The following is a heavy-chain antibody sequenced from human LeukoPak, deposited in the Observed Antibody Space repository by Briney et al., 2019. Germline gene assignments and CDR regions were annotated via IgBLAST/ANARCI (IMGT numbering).Heavy chain of an antibody. J-gene: IGHJ4*02. CDR1: GFTFSSYA. V-gene: IGHV3-23*01. Sequence: PGRSLRLSCAASGFTFSSYAMSWVRQAPGKGLEWVSAISGSGGSTYYADSVKGRFTISRDNSKNTLYLQMNSLRAEDTAVYYCANIEVGWYATHCLPFDYWGQGTLVTVSS. D-gene: IGHD6-19*01. CDR2: ISGSGGST. CDR3: ANIEVGWYATHCLPFDY.